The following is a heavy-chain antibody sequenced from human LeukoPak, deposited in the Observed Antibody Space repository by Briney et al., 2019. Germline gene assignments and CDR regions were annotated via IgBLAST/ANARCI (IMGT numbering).Heavy chain of an antibody. Sequence: ASVKVSCKASGYTFTGYYMHWVLQAPGQGLEWMGRINPNSGGTNYAQKFQGRVTMTRDTSISTAYMELSRLRSDDTAVYYYARGYCSGGSCYSSFVWGQGTLVTVSS. V-gene: IGHV1-2*06. CDR1: GYTFTGYY. J-gene: IGHJ4*02. D-gene: IGHD2-15*01. CDR2: INPNSGGT. CDR3: ARGYCSGGSCYSSFV.